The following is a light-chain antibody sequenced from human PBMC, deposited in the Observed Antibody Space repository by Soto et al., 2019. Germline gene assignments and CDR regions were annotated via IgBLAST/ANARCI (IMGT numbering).Light chain of an antibody. V-gene: IGKV3-20*01. Sequence: EIVLTQSPGTLSLSPGERATLSCRASQSVSSSYLAWYQQTPGQAPRLLIYGASSRATGIPDRFSGSGSGTDFTLTISRLETEDFAASYCQQYGSSLTWTFGQGTKVDIK. CDR3: QQYGSSLTWT. CDR2: GAS. CDR1: QSVSSSY. J-gene: IGKJ1*01.